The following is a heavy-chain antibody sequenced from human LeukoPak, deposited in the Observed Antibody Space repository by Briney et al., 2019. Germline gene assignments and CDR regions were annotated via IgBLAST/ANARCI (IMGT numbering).Heavy chain of an antibody. Sequence: GGSLRLSCAASGFTFSSYSMNWVRQAPGKGLEWVSSISSSSSYIYYADSVKGRFTISRDNAKNSLYLQMNSLRAEDTAVYYCARGSSNIPARNNCFDPWGQGTLVTVSS. CDR1: GFTFSSYS. V-gene: IGHV3-21*01. CDR2: ISSSSSYI. J-gene: IGHJ5*02. D-gene: IGHD6-6*01. CDR3: ARGSSNIPARNNCFDP.